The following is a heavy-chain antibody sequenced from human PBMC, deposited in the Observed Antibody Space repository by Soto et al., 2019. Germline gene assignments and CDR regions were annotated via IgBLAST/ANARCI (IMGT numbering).Heavy chain of an antibody. CDR1: GFTFSSYA. CDR2: ISYDGSNK. J-gene: IGHJ6*02. V-gene: IGHV3-30-3*01. D-gene: IGHD2-21*02. Sequence: HPWESLRLSCAASGFTFSSYAMHWVRQAPGKGLEWVAVISYDGSNKYYADSVKGRFTISRGNSKKTLGLQMNSTTAEDTALYYGARRTVLIFTVGVTGPGGYRMDFWGQGTTVTVSS. CDR3: ARRTVLIFTVGVTGPGGYRMDF.